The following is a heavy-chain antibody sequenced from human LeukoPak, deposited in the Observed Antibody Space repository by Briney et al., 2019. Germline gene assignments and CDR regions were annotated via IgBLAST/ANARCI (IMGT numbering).Heavy chain of an antibody. J-gene: IGHJ3*02. CDR2: INHSGST. CDR1: GGSFSGYY. V-gene: IGHV4-34*01. D-gene: IGHD4/OR15-4a*01. CDR3: ATGAFDIWGQGTMVYAFDI. Sequence: SETLSLTCAVYGGSFSGYYWSWIRQPPGKGLEWIGEINHSGSTNYNPSLKSRVTISVDTSKNQFSLKLSSVTAADTAVYYCATGAFDIWGQGTMVYAFDIWGQGTMVTVSS.